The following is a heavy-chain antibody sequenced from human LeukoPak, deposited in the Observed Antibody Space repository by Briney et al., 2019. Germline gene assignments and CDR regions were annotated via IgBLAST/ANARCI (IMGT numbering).Heavy chain of an antibody. V-gene: IGHV3-7*04. J-gene: IGHJ4*02. Sequence: GGSLRLSCAASGFIFSIHWMTWVRQAPGKGLEWVANIKPDGSEKYYVDSVKGRFTISRDNAKNSLSLQMNSLNVDDTGVYFCTRDALFGSGRTHLDFWSQGTLVSVSS. CDR3: TRDALFGSGRTHLDF. D-gene: IGHD3-10*01. CDR1: GFIFSIHW. CDR2: IKPDGSEK.